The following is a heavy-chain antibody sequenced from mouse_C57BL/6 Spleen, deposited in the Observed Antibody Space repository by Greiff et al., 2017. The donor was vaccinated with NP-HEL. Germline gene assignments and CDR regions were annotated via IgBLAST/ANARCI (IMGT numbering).Heavy chain of an antibody. V-gene: IGHV14-1*01. J-gene: IGHJ1*03. D-gene: IGHD1-1*01. CDR3: TTSSTVVARYFDV. Sequence: EVKVVESGAELVRPGASVKLSCTASGFNIKDYYMHWVKQRPEQGLEWIGRIDPEDGDTEYAPKFQGKATMTADTSSNTAYLQLSSLTSEDTAVYYCTTSSTVVARYFDVWGTGTTVTVSS. CDR2: IDPEDGDT. CDR1: GFNIKDYY.